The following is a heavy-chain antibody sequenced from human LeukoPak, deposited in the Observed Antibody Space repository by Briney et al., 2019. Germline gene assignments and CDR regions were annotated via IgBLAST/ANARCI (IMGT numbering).Heavy chain of an antibody. CDR1: GGSISSYY. J-gene: IGHJ6*02. D-gene: IGHD3-3*01. Sequence: SQTLSLTCTVSGGSISSYYWSWIRQPPGKGLEWIGYIYYSGSTNYNPSLKSRVTISVDTSKNQFSLKLSSVTAADTAVYYCARQKSTYYDFWSGHFYGMDVWGQGTTVTVSS. CDR2: IYYSGST. CDR3: ARQKSTYYDFWSGHFYGMDV. V-gene: IGHV4-59*01.